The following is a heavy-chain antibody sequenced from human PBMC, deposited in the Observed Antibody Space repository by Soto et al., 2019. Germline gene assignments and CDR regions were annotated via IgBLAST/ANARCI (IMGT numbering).Heavy chain of an antibody. V-gene: IGHV3-74*01. CDR1: GFTFSSYW. CDR3: TMWEGDRYDGTVYLGRH. D-gene: IGHD2-21*01. Sequence: EVQLVESGGGLVQPGESLTLSCAASGFTFSSYWMHWVRQAPGKGLVWVSRIKSDGSGTYYADSVKGRLTISRDNATNTLSVQMRAVRVEETAVYFCTMWEGDRYDGTVYLGRHWGERTLVTVS. J-gene: IGHJ4*02. CDR2: IKSDGSGT.